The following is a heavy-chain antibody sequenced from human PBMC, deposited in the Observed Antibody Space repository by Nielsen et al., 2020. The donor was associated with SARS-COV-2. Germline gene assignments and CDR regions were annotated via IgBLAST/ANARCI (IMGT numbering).Heavy chain of an antibody. Sequence: SETLSLTCAVYGGSFSGYYWSWIRQPPGKGLEWIGEINHSGSTNYNPSLKSRVTISVDTSKNQFSLKLSSVTAADTAVYYCARSKGHKAAAGTPYYYYMDVWGKGTTVTVSS. J-gene: IGHJ6*03. CDR2: INHSGST. D-gene: IGHD6-13*01. CDR1: GGSFSGYY. CDR3: ARSKGHKAAAGTPYYYYMDV. V-gene: IGHV4-34*01.